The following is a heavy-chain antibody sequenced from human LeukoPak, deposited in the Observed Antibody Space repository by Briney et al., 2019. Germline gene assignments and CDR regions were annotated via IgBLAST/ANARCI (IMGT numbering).Heavy chain of an antibody. V-gene: IGHV4-31*03. CDR1: GGSISSGGYY. J-gene: IGHJ4*02. CDR2: IYYSGST. CDR3: ARDSEMATIN. Sequence: SETLSLTCTVSGGSISSGGYYWRWIRQHPGKGLEWIGYIYYSGSTYYNPSLKSRVTISVDTSKNQFSLKLSSVTAADTAVYYCARDSEMATINWGQGTLVTVSS. D-gene: IGHD5-24*01.